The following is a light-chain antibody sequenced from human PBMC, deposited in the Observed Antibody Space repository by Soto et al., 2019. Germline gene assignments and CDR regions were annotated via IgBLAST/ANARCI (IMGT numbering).Light chain of an antibody. CDR2: DAS. J-gene: IGKJ1*01. V-gene: IGKV3-11*01. Sequence: EIVLTQSPATLSSSPGERATLSCRASQSVSSYLAWYQQKSGQAPRLLIYDASNRATGIPARFSGSGSGTDFTLTISSLDLEDFAVYYCQQRSSWPPWTFGQGTKLDIK. CDR3: QQRSSWPPWT. CDR1: QSVSSY.